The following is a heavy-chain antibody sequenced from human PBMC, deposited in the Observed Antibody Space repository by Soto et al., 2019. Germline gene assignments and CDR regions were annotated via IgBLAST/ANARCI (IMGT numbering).Heavy chain of an antibody. J-gene: IGHJ4*02. CDR1: GFTFTNFA. CDR2: ISGSGRST. D-gene: IGHD2-21*02. CDR3: ARDHAPTAPSIFDY. Sequence: EVQLLESGGGSVQPGGSLRLSCAASGFTFTNFAMSWVRQAPEKGLEWVTGISGSGRSTFYADSVKGRFTISRDNSKNTLYLQMNSLRAEDTAVYYCARDHAPTAPSIFDYWGQGARVTVCS. V-gene: IGHV3-23*01.